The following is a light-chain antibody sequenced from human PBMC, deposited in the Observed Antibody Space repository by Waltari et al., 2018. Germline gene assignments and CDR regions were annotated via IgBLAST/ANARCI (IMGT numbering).Light chain of an antibody. Sequence: DIQMTQSPSTLSAPVGDRVTIPCRASQSTRSWLDWFQQNPGKAPKLLISKASTLESGVPSRFSGSGSGTEFTLTISSLQPDDFATYHCQQYKSPPWTFGQGTKVEIK. J-gene: IGKJ1*01. CDR1: QSTRSW. V-gene: IGKV1-5*03. CDR3: QQYKSPPWT. CDR2: KAS.